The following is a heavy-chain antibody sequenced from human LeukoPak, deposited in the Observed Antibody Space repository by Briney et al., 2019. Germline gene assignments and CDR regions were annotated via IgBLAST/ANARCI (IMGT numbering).Heavy chain of an antibody. V-gene: IGHV4-30-4*01. Sequence: PSETLSLTCTVSGGSISSGDYYWSWIRQPPGKGLEWIGYIYYTGSTYYNPSLKSRVTISVDTSKNQFSLKLSSVTAADTAVYYCASHDYYYGSGSSSPFDSWGQGTLVTVSS. CDR3: ASHDYYYGSGSSSPFDS. CDR1: GGSISSGDYY. J-gene: IGHJ4*02. D-gene: IGHD3-10*01. CDR2: IYYTGST.